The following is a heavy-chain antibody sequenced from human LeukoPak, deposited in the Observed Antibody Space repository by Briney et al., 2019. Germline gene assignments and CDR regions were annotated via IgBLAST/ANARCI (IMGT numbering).Heavy chain of an antibody. CDR1: GFTFSSYA. D-gene: IGHD3-22*01. Sequence: GGSLRLSCAASGFTFSSYAMSWVRQAPGKGLEWVSSISTRSSYIYYADSMKGRFTISRDNTKNSLYLQMNSLRAEDTAVYYCARSAGVVSGYYFDYWGQGSLVTVSS. J-gene: IGHJ4*02. V-gene: IGHV3-21*01. CDR3: ARSAGVVSGYYFDY. CDR2: ISTRSSYI.